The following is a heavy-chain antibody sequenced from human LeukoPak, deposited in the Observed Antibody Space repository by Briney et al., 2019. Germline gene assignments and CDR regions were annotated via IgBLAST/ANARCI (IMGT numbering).Heavy chain of an antibody. V-gene: IGHV3-48*03. J-gene: IGHJ6*04. Sequence: PGGSLRLSCAASGLTFSSYEMNWVRQAPGKGLEWVSYISSSGSTIYYADSVKGRFTISRDNAKNSLYLQMNSLRAEDTAVYYCARPIIYYYYGMDVWGKGTTVTVSS. CDR1: GLTFSSYE. CDR2: ISSSGSTI. CDR3: ARPIIYYYYGMDV.